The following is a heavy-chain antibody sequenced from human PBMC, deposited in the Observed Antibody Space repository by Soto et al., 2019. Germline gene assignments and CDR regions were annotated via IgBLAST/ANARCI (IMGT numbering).Heavy chain of an antibody. D-gene: IGHD3-3*01. V-gene: IGHV3-7*03. CDR3: ARDNNFGRGYYDFWSGDYTGIDY. Sequence: PGGTLRLSCAASGFTFSSYWMSWVRQAPGKGLEWVANIKQDGSEKYYVDSVKGRFTISRDNAKNSLYLQMNSLRAEDTAVYYCARDNNFGRGYYDFWSGDYTGIDYWVKGT. J-gene: IGHJ4*02. CDR1: GFTFSSYW. CDR2: IKQDGSEK.